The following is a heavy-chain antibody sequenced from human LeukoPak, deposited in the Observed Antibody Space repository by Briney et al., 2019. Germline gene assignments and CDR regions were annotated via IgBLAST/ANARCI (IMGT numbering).Heavy chain of an antibody. Sequence: SVKVSCKASGFTFTSSAMQWVRQARGQRLEWIGWIVVGSGNTNYAQKFQERVTITRNMSTSTAYMELSSLRSEDTAVYYCAAFVGAASTRYSYNWFDPWGQGTLVTVSS. D-gene: IGHD1-26*01. CDR1: GFTFTSSA. J-gene: IGHJ5*02. CDR2: IVVGSGNT. CDR3: AAFVGAASTRYSYNWFDP. V-gene: IGHV1-58*02.